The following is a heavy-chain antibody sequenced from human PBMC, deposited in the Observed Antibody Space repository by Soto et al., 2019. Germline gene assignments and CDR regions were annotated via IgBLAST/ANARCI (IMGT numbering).Heavy chain of an antibody. CDR3: ARDSVRFFEHFSKDYFDY. Sequence: QVHLVESGGGVVQPGGSLRLSCAGSGFTFSDYGMHWVRQAPGKGLEWVAVLWYDGSGEYYTDSVRGRFTISRVNSKNTLYLKMNNLRDEDTGVYYCARDSVRFFEHFSKDYFDYWGQGTRGTVSS. D-gene: IGHD3-3*01. V-gene: IGHV3-33*08. CDR2: LWYDGSGE. J-gene: IGHJ4*02. CDR1: GFTFSDYG.